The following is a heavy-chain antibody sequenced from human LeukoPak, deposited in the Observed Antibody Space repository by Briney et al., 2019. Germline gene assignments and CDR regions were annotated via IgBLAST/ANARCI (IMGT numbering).Heavy chain of an antibody. D-gene: IGHD1-14*01. CDR1: GGSISSSSYY. CDR2: IYYSGST. V-gene: IGHV4-39*07. Sequence: PSETLSLTCTVSGGSISSSSYYWGWIRQPPGKGLEWIGSIYYSGSTYYNPSLKSRVTISVDTSKNQFSLKLSSVTAADTAVYYCARVPYRYNLYYFDYWGQGTLVTVSS. CDR3: ARVPYRYNLYYFDY. J-gene: IGHJ4*02.